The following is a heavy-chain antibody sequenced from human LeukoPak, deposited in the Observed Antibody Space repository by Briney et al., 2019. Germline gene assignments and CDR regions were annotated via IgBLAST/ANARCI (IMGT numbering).Heavy chain of an antibody. Sequence: SQTLSLTCTVSGGSISSGGYYWSWIRQHPGKGLERIGYIYYSGSTYYNPSLKSRVTISVDTSKNQFSLKLSSVTAADTAVYYCARVGDYVWGSYRSFDYWSQGTLVTVSS. CDR2: IYYSGST. V-gene: IGHV4-31*03. CDR1: GGSISSGGYY. J-gene: IGHJ4*02. D-gene: IGHD3-16*02. CDR3: ARVGDYVWGSYRSFDY.